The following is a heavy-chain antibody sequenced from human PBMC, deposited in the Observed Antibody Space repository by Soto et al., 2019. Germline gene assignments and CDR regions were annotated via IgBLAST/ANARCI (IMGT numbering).Heavy chain of an antibody. CDR1: GFTFSSYG. D-gene: IGHD3-10*01. CDR2: IWYDGSNK. CDR3: SRSQWFGENDAFDI. J-gene: IGHJ3*02. V-gene: IGHV3-33*01. Sequence: QVQLVESGGGVVQPGRSLRLSCAASGFTFSSYGMHWVRQAPGKGLEWVAVIWYDGSNKYYADSVKGRFTISRDNSKNTLYLQMNSLRAEGTAVYYCSRSQWFGENDAFDIWGQGTMVTVSS.